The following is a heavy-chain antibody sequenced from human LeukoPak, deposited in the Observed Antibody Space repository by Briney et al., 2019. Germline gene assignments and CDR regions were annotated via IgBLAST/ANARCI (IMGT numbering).Heavy chain of an antibody. D-gene: IGHD5-18*01. CDR2: IKQDGSEQ. CDR3: ARAGYSMDTEYFQH. Sequence: GGSLRLSCAASGFTFSRYWMSWVRQAPGKGLEWVANIKQDGSEQYYVDSVKGRFTISRDNAKNSLFLQMNSLRAEDTAVYYCARAGYSMDTEYFQHWGQGTLVTVSS. J-gene: IGHJ1*01. V-gene: IGHV3-7*04. CDR1: GFTFSRYW.